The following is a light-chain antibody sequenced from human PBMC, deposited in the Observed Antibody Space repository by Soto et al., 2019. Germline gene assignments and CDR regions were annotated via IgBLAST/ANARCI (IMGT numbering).Light chain of an antibody. J-gene: IGLJ1*01. Sequence: QSVLTRPASVSGSPGQSIAISCTGSSSDIGIYKYVSWYQQHPGKVPKLIIYEVTNRPSGVSNRFSGSKSGNTASLTISGLQAEDEADYYCSSYTTSSTRVFGTGTKLTVL. CDR2: EVT. V-gene: IGLV2-14*01. CDR3: SSYTTSSTRV. CDR1: SSDIGIYKY.